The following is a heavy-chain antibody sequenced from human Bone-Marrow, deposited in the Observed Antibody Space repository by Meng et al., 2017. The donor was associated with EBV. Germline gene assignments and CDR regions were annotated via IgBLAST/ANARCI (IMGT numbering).Heavy chain of an antibody. D-gene: IGHD2-2*01. Sequence: PVRVGVEVKKTGASVKVSCKAAGYTFNSYGISWVRQAPGQGLEWMGWISAYNGYTNYAQKLQGRVTMTTDTYTSTAYMELRSLRSDDTAVYYCARENGKYCSSTSCLPDYWGQGTLVSVSS. V-gene: IGHV1-18*01. CDR1: GYTFNSYG. J-gene: IGHJ4*02. CDR3: ARENGKYCSSTSCLPDY. CDR2: ISAYNGYT.